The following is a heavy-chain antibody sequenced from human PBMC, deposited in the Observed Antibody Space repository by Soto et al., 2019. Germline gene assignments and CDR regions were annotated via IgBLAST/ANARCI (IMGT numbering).Heavy chain of an antibody. CDR3: ARDWGYYYYMDV. D-gene: IGHD3-16*01. CDR1: GFTFSSYS. V-gene: IGHV3-21*01. Sequence: EVQLVESGGGLVKPGGSLRLSCAASGFTFSSYSMNWVRQAPGKGLEWVSSISSSSSYIYYADSVKGRFTISRDNAKNSLYLQMNSLRAEDTAVYYCARDWGYYYYMDVWGKGTTVTVSS. J-gene: IGHJ6*03. CDR2: ISSSSSYI.